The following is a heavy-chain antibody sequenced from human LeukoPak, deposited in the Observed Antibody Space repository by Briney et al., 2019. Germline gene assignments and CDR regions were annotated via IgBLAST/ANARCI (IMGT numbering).Heavy chain of an antibody. CDR2: ISSSSSYI. D-gene: IGHD1-26*01. V-gene: IGHV3-21*01. Sequence: GGSLRLSCAASGFTFSSYSMNWVRQAPGKGLEWVSSISSSSSYIYYADSVKGRFTISRDNAKSSLYLQMNSLRDEDTAVYYCARDPYSGNYGDYYYYYMDVWGKGTTVTISS. J-gene: IGHJ6*03. CDR3: ARDPYSGNYGDYYYYYMDV. CDR1: GFTFSSYS.